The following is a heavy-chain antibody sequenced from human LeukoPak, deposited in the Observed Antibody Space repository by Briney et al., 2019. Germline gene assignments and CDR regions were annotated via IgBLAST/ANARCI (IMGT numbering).Heavy chain of an antibody. D-gene: IGHD6-19*01. J-gene: IGHJ4*02. CDR1: GFTFSSYG. Sequence: GGSLRLSCAASGFTFSSYGMHWVRQAPGKGLEWVAVISYDESNKYYGDSVKGRFTISRDNAENSLYLQMNSLRAEDTAVYYCARARSSGWYRDYWGQGTLVTVSS. CDR2: ISYDESNK. CDR3: ARARSSGWYRDY. V-gene: IGHV3-30*03.